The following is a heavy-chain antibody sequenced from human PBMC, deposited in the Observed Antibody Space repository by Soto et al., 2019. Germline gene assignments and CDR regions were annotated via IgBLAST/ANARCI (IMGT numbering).Heavy chain of an antibody. J-gene: IGHJ4*02. CDR3: AKVYYNFWSGYDY. Sequence: EVQLLESGGGLVQPGGSLRLSCAASGFTFSTYAMSWVRQAPGKGLEWVSAISGSGGSTYYADSVKGRFTISRDNSKNTLYLQVNSLRAEDTGVYYCAKVYYNFWSGYDYWGQGALDTVSS. D-gene: IGHD3-3*01. V-gene: IGHV3-23*01. CDR2: ISGSGGST. CDR1: GFTFSTYA.